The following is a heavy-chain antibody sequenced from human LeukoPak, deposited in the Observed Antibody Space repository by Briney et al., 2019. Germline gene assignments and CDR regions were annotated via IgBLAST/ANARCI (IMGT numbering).Heavy chain of an antibody. D-gene: IGHD2-2*01. CDR1: GYTFTGYY. J-gene: IGHJ4*02. V-gene: IGHV1-2*02. Sequence: ASVSVSGKASGYTFTGYYLHWVRQAPGQGPEWMGWINPSDGGTNYAQKFQGRVTMTRDTSISTAYMDLSRLGSDDTAVYYCARSDKCTTCSIDYWGQGTLVTVSS. CDR3: ARSDKCTTCSIDY. CDR2: INPSDGGT.